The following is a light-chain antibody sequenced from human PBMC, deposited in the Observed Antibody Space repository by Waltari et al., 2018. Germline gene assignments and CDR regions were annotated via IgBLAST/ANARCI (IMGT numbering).Light chain of an antibody. CDR1: QSVGRY. J-gene: IGKJ1*01. Sequence: ERATLSCSASQSVGRYLAWYQQKPGQAPSLLIYDASTRATGIPDRFSGSGSGTDFSLTISRLESEDFAVYYCQKYVNLPATFGQGTKVEIK. V-gene: IGKV3-20*01. CDR3: QKYVNLPAT. CDR2: DAS.